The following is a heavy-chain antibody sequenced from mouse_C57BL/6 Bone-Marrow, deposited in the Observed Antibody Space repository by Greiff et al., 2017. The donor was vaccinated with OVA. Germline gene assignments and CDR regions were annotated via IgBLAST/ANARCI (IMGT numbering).Heavy chain of an antibody. CDR1: GYTFTSYG. Sequence: QVQLQQSGAELARPGASVKLSCKASGYTFTSYGISWVKQRTGQGLEWIGEIYPRSGNTYYNEKFKGKATLTADKYSSPAYMELRSLTSEDSAVYFSARSFYYALFDYWGQGTTLTVSS. D-gene: IGHD1-1*01. CDR2: IYPRSGNT. J-gene: IGHJ2*01. CDR3: ARSFYYALFDY. V-gene: IGHV1-81*01.